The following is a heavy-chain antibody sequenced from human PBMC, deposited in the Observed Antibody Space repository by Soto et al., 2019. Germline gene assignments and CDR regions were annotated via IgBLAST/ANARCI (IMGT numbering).Heavy chain of an antibody. D-gene: IGHD3-22*01. CDR1: GFTFTSSA. J-gene: IGHJ3*02. CDR3: AALKSYYYDSSGYFDAFDI. CDR2: IVVGSGNT. Sequence: GASVKVSCKASGFTFTSSAVQWLRQSRGQRLEWIGWIVVGSGNTNYAQKFQERVTITRDMSTSTAYMELSSLRSEDTAVYYCAALKSYYYDSSGYFDAFDIWGQGTMVTVSS. V-gene: IGHV1-58*01.